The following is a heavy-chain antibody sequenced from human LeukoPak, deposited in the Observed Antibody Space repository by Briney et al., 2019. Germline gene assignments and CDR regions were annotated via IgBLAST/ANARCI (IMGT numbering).Heavy chain of an antibody. CDR2: IYPGDSDT. J-gene: IGHJ5*02. CDR1: GYRFSSYW. D-gene: IGHD3-22*01. CDR3: ARLGDSSGYYFAWLDP. Sequence: GESLKISCKGSGYRFSSYWIGWVRQMPGKGLEWMGIIYPGDSDTKYSPSFQGQVTISVDGSINTAYLQWNSLKASDTATYYCARLGDSSGYYFAWLDPWGQGTLVTVSS. V-gene: IGHV5-51*01.